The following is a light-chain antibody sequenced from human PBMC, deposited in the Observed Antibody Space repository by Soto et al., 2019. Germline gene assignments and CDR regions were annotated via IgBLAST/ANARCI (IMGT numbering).Light chain of an antibody. CDR1: SSDVGGYNY. V-gene: IGLV2-14*01. J-gene: IGLJ1*01. Sequence: QSALPQPASVSGSPGQSITISCTGTSSDVGGYNYVSWYQQHPGKAPKLIIYEVSHRPSGASNHFSGYKSGNTASLTISGLQPEDEADYYCSSYTSTSTPCVFGTGTKLTVL. CDR2: EVS. CDR3: SSYTSTSTPCV.